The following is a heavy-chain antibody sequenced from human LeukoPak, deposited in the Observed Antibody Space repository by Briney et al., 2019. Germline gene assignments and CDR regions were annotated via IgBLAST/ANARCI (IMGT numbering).Heavy chain of an antibody. Sequence: GSLRLSCAASGFTFSSYWMHWVRQAPGKGLVWVSRINTDGSSTSYADSVKGRFTISRDNAKNTLYLQMNSLRAEDTAVYYCARSNTDFWSGYYGYYFDYWGQGTLVTVSS. CDR2: INTDGSST. J-gene: IGHJ4*02. CDR3: ARSNTDFWSGYYGYYFDY. D-gene: IGHD3-3*01. V-gene: IGHV3-74*01. CDR1: GFTFSSYW.